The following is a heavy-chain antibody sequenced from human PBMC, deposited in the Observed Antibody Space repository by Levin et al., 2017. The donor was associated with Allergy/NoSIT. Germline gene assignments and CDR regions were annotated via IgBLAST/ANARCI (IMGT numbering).Heavy chain of an antibody. J-gene: IGHJ4*02. CDR1: GFTFRNYG. CDR3: ARGSSGGDFDY. Sequence: SGGSLRLSCAASGFTFRNYGMHWVRQAPGEGLEWVAVIWYDGSDEYYSESVKGRFTISRDNSKNTLDLQMTSLRAEDTAMYYCARGSSGGDFDYWGQGTLVTVSA. D-gene: IGHD6-19*01. V-gene: IGHV3-33*01. CDR2: IWYDGSDE.